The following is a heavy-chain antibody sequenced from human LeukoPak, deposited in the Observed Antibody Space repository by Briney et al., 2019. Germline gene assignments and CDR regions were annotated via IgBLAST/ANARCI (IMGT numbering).Heavy chain of an antibody. J-gene: IGHJ3*02. CDR2: IRSSGNTI. V-gene: IGHV3-11*04. CDR3: ARARILWFGELFGAFDI. D-gene: IGHD3-10*01. Sequence: PGGSLRLSCAASGFTFSDYSMSWIRQAPGKGLEWVSYIRSSGNTIYYADSVKGRFTISRDNAKNTLYLQMNSLRAEDTAVYYCARARILWFGELFGAFDIWGQGTMVTVSS. CDR1: GFTFSDYS.